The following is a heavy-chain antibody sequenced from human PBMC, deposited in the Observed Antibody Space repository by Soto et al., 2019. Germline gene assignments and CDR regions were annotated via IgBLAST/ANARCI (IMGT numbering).Heavy chain of an antibody. V-gene: IGHV3-7*02. D-gene: IGHD3-10*02. CDR2: IKQDASEN. J-gene: IGHJ5*02. Sequence: GGSLRLSCAASGFTFSNDWMTWVRQAPGKGLEWVANIKQDASENFYVDSVKGRFTISRDNAKNSLYLQMNSLRAEDTAVYYCARRDQAVRGVILGSWFAPWGQGTLVTVSS. CDR3: ARRDQAVRGVILGSWFAP. CDR1: GFTFSNDW.